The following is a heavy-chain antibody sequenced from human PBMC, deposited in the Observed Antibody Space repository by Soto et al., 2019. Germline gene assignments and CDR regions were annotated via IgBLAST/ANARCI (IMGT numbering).Heavy chain of an antibody. V-gene: IGHV4-4*02. CDR2: IHHSGGT. CDR1: GDSISSDNW. J-gene: IGHJ2*01. CDR3: ARDHCIGGNCYSNMGDWYFDV. Sequence: QVQLQESGPGLVKPSGTLSLTCAVSGDSISSDNWSSWVRQSPGKGLEWLAEIHHSGGTNYNPSLTGRVSISLDRPKNQFSLKLRSVTAADTALYYCARDHCIGGNCYSNMGDWYFDVWGRGTLVTVSS. D-gene: IGHD2-15*01.